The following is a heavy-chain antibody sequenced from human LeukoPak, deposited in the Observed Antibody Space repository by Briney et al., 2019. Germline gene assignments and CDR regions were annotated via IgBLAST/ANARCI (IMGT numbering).Heavy chain of an antibody. CDR3: AKDLDYYGSGSYSVYFDY. D-gene: IGHD3-10*01. J-gene: IGHJ4*02. Sequence: GGSLRLSCAASGFTFSSYEMNWVRQAPGKGLEWVSYISSSGSTIYYADSVKGRFTISRDNAKNSLYLQMNSLRAEDTAVYYCAKDLDYYGSGSYSVYFDYWGQGTLVTVSS. CDR2: ISSSGSTI. V-gene: IGHV3-48*03. CDR1: GFTFSSYE.